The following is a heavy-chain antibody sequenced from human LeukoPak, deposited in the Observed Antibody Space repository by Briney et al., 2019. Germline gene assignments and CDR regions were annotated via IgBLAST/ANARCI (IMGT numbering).Heavy chain of an antibody. CDR1: GFTFSSYA. CDR2: ISGSGGST. D-gene: IGHD3-10*01. J-gene: IGHJ4*02. Sequence: GGSLRLSCAASGFTFSSYAMSWVRQAPGKGLEWVSAISGSGGSTYYADSVKGRFTISRDNSKNTLYLQMNSLRAEDTAVYYCAKAAWVRGVIILEYYFDYWGQRTLVTVSS. V-gene: IGHV3-23*01. CDR3: AKAAWVRGVIILEYYFDY.